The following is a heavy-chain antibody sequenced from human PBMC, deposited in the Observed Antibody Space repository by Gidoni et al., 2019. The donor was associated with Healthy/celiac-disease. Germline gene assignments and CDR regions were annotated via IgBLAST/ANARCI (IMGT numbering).Heavy chain of an antibody. Sequence: QVQLQESGPGLVKPSPTLSLTCTVSGGSISSGGYYWSWIRQHPGKGLEWIGYIYYSGSTYYNPSLKSRVTISVDTSKNQFSLKLSSVTAADTAVYYCARTIFDQLIRFDPWGQGTLVTVSS. D-gene: IGHD3-3*01. J-gene: IGHJ5*02. V-gene: IGHV4-31*03. CDR2: IYYSGST. CDR1: GGSISSGGYY. CDR3: ARTIFDQLIRFDP.